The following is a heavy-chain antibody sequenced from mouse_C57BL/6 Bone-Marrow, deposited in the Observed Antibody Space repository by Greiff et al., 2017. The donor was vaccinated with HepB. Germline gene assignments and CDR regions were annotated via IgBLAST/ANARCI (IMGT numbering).Heavy chain of an antibody. D-gene: IGHD1-1*01. CDR1: GFTFSDYY. CDR2: INYDGSST. V-gene: IGHV5-16*01. Sequence: EVKLMESEGGLVQPGSSMKLSCTDSGFTFSDYYMAWVRQVPEKGLEWVANINYDGSSTYYLDSLKSRFIISRDNAKNILYLQMSSLKSEDTATYYCARERDYGSSYAMDYWGQGTSVTVSS. J-gene: IGHJ4*01. CDR3: ARERDYGSSYAMDY.